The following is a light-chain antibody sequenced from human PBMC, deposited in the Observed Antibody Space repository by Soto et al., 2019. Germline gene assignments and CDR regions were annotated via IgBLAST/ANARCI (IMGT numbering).Light chain of an antibody. V-gene: IGLV2-23*02. CDR1: SSDVGSYNL. CDR2: EVS. Sequence: QSVLTQPASGSGAPGQSIPIFCTGTSSDVGSYNLVSWYQQHPGKAPKLMIYEVSKRPSGVSNRFSGSKSGKTASLTISGLQAEDEADYYCCSYAGSSTYVFGTGTKVTVL. J-gene: IGLJ1*01. CDR3: CSYAGSSTYV.